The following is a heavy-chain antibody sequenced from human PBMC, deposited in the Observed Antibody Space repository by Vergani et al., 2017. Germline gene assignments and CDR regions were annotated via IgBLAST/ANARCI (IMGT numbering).Heavy chain of an antibody. V-gene: IGHV4-39*01. J-gene: IGHJ6*02. Sequence: QLQLQESGPGLVKPSETLSLTCTVSGGSISSSSYYWGWIRQPPGKGLEWIGSIYYSGSTYYNPSLKSRVTISVDTSKNQFSLKLSSVTAADTAVYYCARFYGSGKTDYYYYGMDVWGQGTTVTVSS. CDR2: IYYSGST. D-gene: IGHD3-10*01. CDR3: ARFYGSGKTDYYYYGMDV. CDR1: GGSISSSSYY.